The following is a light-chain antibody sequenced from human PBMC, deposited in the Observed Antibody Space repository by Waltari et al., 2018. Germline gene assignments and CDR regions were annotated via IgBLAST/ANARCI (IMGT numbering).Light chain of an antibody. J-gene: IGKJ1*01. CDR2: GAS. CDR3: QQYGSSPPRT. Sequence: EIVLTQSPGTLSLSPGERATLSCRASQTVSSSYLAWYQQKQGQAPRLLIYGASSRATGIPDRFSGSGSGTDFTLTISRLEPEDFAVYYCQQYGSSPPRTFGQGTKVEIK. CDR1: QTVSSSY. V-gene: IGKV3-20*01.